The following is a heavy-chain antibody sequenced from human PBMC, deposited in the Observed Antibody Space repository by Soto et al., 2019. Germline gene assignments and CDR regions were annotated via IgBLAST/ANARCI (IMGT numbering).Heavy chain of an antibody. J-gene: IGHJ5*02. D-gene: IGHD6-19*01. CDR1: GYTFTSYG. V-gene: IGHV1-18*01. CDR3: ERVSSGWYSWFDT. Sequence: QVQLVQSGDEVKKPGASVKVSCKASGYTFTSYGISWVRQAPGQGLEWMGWISTNNGNTNYAQKLQCRVTMTTDTSTSTAYMELRSLRSDDTAVYYCERVSSGWYSWFDTWGQGTLVTVYS. CDR2: ISTNNGNT.